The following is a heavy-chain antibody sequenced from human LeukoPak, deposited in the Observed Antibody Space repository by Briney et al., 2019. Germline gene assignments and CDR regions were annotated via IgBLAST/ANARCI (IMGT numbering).Heavy chain of an antibody. CDR3: ARVCSGSYSPWRYYYYYMDV. CDR2: INHSGST. J-gene: IGHJ6*03. CDR1: GGSFSGYY. Sequence: SSETLSLTCAVYGGSFSGYYWSWIRQPPGKGLEWIGEINHSGSTNYNPSLKSRVTISVDTSKNQFSLKLSSVTAADTAVYYCARVCSGSYSPWRYYYYYMDVWGKGTTVTVSS. V-gene: IGHV4-34*01. D-gene: IGHD1-26*01.